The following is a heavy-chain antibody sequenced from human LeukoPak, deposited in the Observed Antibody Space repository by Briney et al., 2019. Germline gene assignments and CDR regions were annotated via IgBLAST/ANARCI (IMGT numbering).Heavy chain of an antibody. V-gene: IGHV1-2*02. D-gene: IGHD1-1*01. J-gene: IGHJ3*02. CDR3: ARDRRYNWNSAFDI. Sequence: ASVKVSCKASGYTFTGYYMHWVRQAPGQGLEWMGWINPNSGGTNYAQKFQGRVTMTRDTSISTAYMELSRLRSDDTAVYYCARDRRYNWNSAFDIWGQGTMVTVSS. CDR2: INPNSGGT. CDR1: GYTFTGYY.